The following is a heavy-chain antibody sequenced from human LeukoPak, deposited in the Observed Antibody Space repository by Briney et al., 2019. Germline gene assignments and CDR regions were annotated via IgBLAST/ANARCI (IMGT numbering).Heavy chain of an antibody. J-gene: IGHJ4*02. Sequence: PSQTLSLTCTVSGDSISSGRYYWSWIRQPAGKGLEWIGRIYTSGSTNYNPSLKSRVTISVDTSKNQFSLKLSSVTAADTAVYYCAGRCTSCASFDFWGQGTLVTVSS. D-gene: IGHD2-2*01. CDR2: IYTSGST. V-gene: IGHV4-61*02. CDR3: AGRCTSCASFDF. CDR1: GDSISSGRYY.